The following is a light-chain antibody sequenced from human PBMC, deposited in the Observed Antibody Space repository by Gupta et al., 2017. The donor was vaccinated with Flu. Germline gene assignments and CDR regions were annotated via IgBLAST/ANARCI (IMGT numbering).Light chain of an antibody. CDR1: QSVSSSY. CDR3: QQNCSSPPT. Sequence: EIVLTQHPVTLSLSPGERATLSCRASQSVSSSYLAWYQQKPGQAPRLLIYGASSSVTGVPDRFSGSGSGTDFTLTIIRLEPEDFAVYYCQQNCSSPPTFGGGTKVEIK. J-gene: IGKJ4*01. V-gene: IGKV3-20*01. CDR2: GAS.